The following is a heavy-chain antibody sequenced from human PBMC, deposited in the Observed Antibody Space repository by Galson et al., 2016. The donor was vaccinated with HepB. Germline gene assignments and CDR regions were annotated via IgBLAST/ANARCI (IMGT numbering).Heavy chain of an antibody. CDR1: GFSLSTSGMC. D-gene: IGHD6-19*01. Sequence: PALVKPTQTLKLTCTFSGFSLSTSGMCVNWIRQPPGKALEWLARIDWDDDKYYSSSMKSRLSISTDTSDNQVVLTMTNMDPVDTATYYCAPTRRIAVAGPRNNYHYYAMDVWGQGTTVTVSS. J-gene: IGHJ6*02. CDR2: IDWDDDK. V-gene: IGHV2-70*11. CDR3: APTRRIAVAGPRNNYHYYAMDV.